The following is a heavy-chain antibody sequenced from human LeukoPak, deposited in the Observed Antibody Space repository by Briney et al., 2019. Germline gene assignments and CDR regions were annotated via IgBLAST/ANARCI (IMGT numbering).Heavy chain of an antibody. J-gene: IGHJ4*02. D-gene: IGHD3-10*01. CDR1: GGTSSSYA. Sequence: SVKVSCKASGGTSSSYAISWVRQAPGQGLEWMGGIIPIFGTANYAQKFQGRVTITADESTSTAYMELSSLRSEDTAVYYCARESTMVRGVMDYWGQGTLVTVSS. CDR3: ARESTMVRGVMDY. V-gene: IGHV1-69*01. CDR2: IIPIFGTA.